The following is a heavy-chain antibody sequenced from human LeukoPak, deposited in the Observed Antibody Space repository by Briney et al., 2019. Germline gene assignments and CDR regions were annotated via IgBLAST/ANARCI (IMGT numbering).Heavy chain of an antibody. V-gene: IGHV4-30-2*01. CDR1: GGSISSGGYY. J-gene: IGHJ4*02. CDR2: IYHSGST. CDR3: ARGGGPELDY. D-gene: IGHD2-15*01. Sequence: SQTLSLTCTVSGGSISSGGYYWSWIRQPPGKGLEWIGYIYHSGSTYYNPSLKSRVTISVDRSKNQFSLKLSSVTAADTAVYYCARGGGPELDYWGQGTLVTVSS.